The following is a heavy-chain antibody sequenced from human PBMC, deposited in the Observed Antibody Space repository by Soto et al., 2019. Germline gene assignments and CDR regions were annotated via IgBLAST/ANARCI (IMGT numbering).Heavy chain of an antibody. J-gene: IGHJ6*02. CDR1: GYTFTSYY. CDR3: ARDPYLDYGDYQNNRPVFSLLAYYGMDV. D-gene: IGHD4-17*01. V-gene: IGHV1-46*01. Sequence: ASVKVSCKASGYTFTSYYMHWVRQAPGQGLEWMGIINPSGGSTSYAQKFQGRVTMTRDTSTSTVYMELSSLRSEDTAVYYCARDPYLDYGDYQNNRPVFSLLAYYGMDVWGQGTTVTVSS. CDR2: INPSGGST.